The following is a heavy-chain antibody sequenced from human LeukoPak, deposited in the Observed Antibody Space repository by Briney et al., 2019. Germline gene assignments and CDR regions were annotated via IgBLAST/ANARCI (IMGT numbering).Heavy chain of an antibody. CDR3: ARVLGYCSGGSCYSGWFDP. J-gene: IGHJ5*02. D-gene: IGHD2-15*01. Sequence: GASVKASCKASGYTFTSYGISWVRQAPGQGLEWMGWISAYNGNTNYAQKLQGRVTMTTDTSTSTAYMELRSLRSDDTAVYYCARVLGYCSGGSCYSGWFDPWGQGTLVTVSS. CDR2: ISAYNGNT. V-gene: IGHV1-18*01. CDR1: GYTFTSYG.